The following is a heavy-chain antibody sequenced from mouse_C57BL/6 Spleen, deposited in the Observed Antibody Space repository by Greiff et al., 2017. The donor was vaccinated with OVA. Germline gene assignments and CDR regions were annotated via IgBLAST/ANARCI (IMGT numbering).Heavy chain of an antibody. D-gene: IGHD2-14*01. Sequence: VQLQQSGPVLVKPGASVKMSCKASGYTFTDYYMNWVKQSHGKSLEWIGVINPYNGGTSYNQKFKGKATLTVDKSSSTAYMELNSLTSEDSAVYCCARRYANYFDYWGQGTTLTVSS. V-gene: IGHV1-19*01. J-gene: IGHJ2*01. CDR1: GYTFTDYY. CDR2: INPYNGGT. CDR3: ARRYANYFDY.